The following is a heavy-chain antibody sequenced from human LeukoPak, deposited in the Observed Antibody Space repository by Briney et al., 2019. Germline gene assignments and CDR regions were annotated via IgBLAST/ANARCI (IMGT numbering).Heavy chain of an antibody. CDR3: ARDPTRSGSYFFDY. CDR2: IKQDGSEK. J-gene: IGHJ4*02. D-gene: IGHD1-26*01. V-gene: IGHV3-7*01. Sequence: GGSLRLSCAASGFTFSSYWMSWVRQAPGKGLEWVANIKQDGSEKYYVDSVKGRFTISRDNAKNSLYLQMNSLRAEDTAVYYCARDPTRSGSYFFDYWGQGTLVTVSS. CDR1: GFTFSSYW.